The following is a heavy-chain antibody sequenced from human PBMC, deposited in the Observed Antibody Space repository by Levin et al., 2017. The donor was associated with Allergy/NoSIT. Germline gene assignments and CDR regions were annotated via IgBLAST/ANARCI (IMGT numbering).Heavy chain of an antibody. V-gene: IGHV3-66*02. CDR2: FYSGGST. CDR3: ARSTSAFSGYDNYFDY. Sequence: GGSLRLSCAASGFTVSSNFMSWVRQAPGKGLEWVSVFYSGGSTYYADSVKGRFTISRDNSKNTLYLQMNSLRAEDTAVYYCARSTSAFSGYDNYFDYWGPGTQVTVSS. J-gene: IGHJ4*02. D-gene: IGHD5-12*01. CDR1: GFTVSSNF.